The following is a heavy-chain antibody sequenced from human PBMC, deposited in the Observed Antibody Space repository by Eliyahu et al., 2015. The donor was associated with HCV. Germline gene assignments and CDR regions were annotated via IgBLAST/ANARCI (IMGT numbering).Heavy chain of an antibody. CDR3: AHNGYYSIEY. Sequence: QVQLQESGPGLVKPSGTLSLTCAVSGGSISSGNWWSWVRQPPGKGLEWIGEIYHIVGAKYNPSLKSRVAISVDKSNNQFSLKLSSVTAADTAVYYCAHNGYYSIEYWGQGTLVTVSS. V-gene: IGHV4-4*02. CDR2: IYHIVGA. J-gene: IGHJ4*02. CDR1: GGSISSGNW. D-gene: IGHD3-22*01.